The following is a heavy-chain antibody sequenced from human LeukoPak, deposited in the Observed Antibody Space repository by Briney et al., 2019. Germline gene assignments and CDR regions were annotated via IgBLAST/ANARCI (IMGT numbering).Heavy chain of an antibody. CDR1: GFTFSSYS. CDR3: ASENYGSGSYEDY. D-gene: IGHD3-10*01. V-gene: IGHV3-21*01. Sequence: GGSLRLSCAASGFTFSSYSMNWVRQAPGKGLEWVSSISSSSSYIYYADSVKGRFTISRDNAKNSLYLQMNSLRAEDTAVYYCASENYGSGSYEDYWGQGTLVTVSS. J-gene: IGHJ4*02. CDR2: ISSSSSYI.